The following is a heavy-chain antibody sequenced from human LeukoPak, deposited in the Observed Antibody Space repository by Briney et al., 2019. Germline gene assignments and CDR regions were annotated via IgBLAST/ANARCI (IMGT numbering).Heavy chain of an antibody. V-gene: IGHV4-39*07. D-gene: IGHD6-13*01. CDR1: GGSISSSSYY. J-gene: IGHJ3*02. CDR3: ARHRALIGSSWSRQDIDAFDI. CDR2: IYYSGST. Sequence: SETLSLTCTVSGGSISSSSYYWGWIRQPPGKGLEWIGSIYYSGSTYYNPSLKSRVTISVDTSKNQFSLKLSSVTAADTAVYYCARHRALIGSSWSRQDIDAFDIWGQGTMVTVSS.